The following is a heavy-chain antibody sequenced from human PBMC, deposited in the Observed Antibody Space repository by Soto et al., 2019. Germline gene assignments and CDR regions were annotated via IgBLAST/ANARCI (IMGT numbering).Heavy chain of an antibody. CDR1: GYTMTCCA. Sequence: ASVKVSCKASGYTMTCCAMHWVRQAPGQRPEWMGWVNAGDGDTKYSEKFQGRITIIRDTSASTAYMELNSLTSEDTAVYYCARVGEGEGKVAPAMVYWGKGPLVTVSS. V-gene: IGHV1-3*01. D-gene: IGHD2-21*01. J-gene: IGHJ4*02. CDR3: ARVGEGEGKVAPAMVY. CDR2: VNAGDGDT.